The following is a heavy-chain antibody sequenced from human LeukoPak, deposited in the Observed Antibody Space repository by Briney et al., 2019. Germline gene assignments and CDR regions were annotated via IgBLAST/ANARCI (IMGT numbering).Heavy chain of an antibody. CDR1: GGSFSGYY. Sequence: SETLSLTCAVYGGSFSGYYWSWIRQPPGKGLEWIGEINHSGGTNYNPSLKSRVTISVDTSKNQFSLKLSSVTAADTAVYYCASEGGAAAGTVYWGQGTLVTVSS. J-gene: IGHJ4*02. CDR2: INHSGGT. D-gene: IGHD6-13*01. V-gene: IGHV4-34*01. CDR3: ASEGGAAAGTVY.